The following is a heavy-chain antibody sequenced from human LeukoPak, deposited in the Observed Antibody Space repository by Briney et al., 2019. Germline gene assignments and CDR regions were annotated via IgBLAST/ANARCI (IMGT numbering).Heavy chain of an antibody. D-gene: IGHD3-22*01. CDR2: T. CDR3: AKDGGYDSSGSDAFDI. Sequence: TYYADSVKGRFTISRDNSKNTLYLQMNSLRAEDTALYYCAKDGGYDSSGSDAFDIWGQGTMVTVSS. J-gene: IGHJ3*02. V-gene: IGHV3-23*01.